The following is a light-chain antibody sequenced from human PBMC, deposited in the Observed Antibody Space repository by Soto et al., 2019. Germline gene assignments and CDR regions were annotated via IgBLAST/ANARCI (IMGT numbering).Light chain of an antibody. CDR1: QSISSY. Sequence: DIQMTQSPSSLSASVGDRVTITCRASQSISSYLNWYQQKPGKAPKLLIYAASSLQSGVPSRFSGSGSGTDFTLTIRSLQPEDFATYYCKQSYSTPHTFGQGTKVDIK. CDR2: AAS. CDR3: KQSYSTPHT. J-gene: IGKJ1*01. V-gene: IGKV1-39*01.